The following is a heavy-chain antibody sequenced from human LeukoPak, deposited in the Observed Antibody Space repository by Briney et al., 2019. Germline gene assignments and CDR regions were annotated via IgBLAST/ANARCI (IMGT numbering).Heavy chain of an antibody. Sequence: ASVTVSCKASGYTFTSFYMHWVRQAPGQGLEWVGIINPSGGSTSYAQKLQGRVTMTRDTSTSTVYMELSSLRSEDTAVYYCARAKNRPRQQLADWGQGTLVTVSS. CDR2: INPSGGST. J-gene: IGHJ4*02. CDR3: ARAKNRPRQQLAD. CDR1: GYTFTSFY. V-gene: IGHV1-46*01. D-gene: IGHD6-13*01.